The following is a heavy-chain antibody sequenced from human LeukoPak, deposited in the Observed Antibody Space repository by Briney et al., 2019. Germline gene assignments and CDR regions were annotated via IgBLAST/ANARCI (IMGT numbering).Heavy chain of an antibody. D-gene: IGHD2-8*02. Sequence: GGSLXLSCAAPGFTLSSYWMXXXXXXPXXXXVWASXXXPDGSRTDYAXXXXXRFTXXXXXAKNTLYLQMNSLGVEDTAVYSCASDFTGRDDYWGQGTLVTVSS. CDR2: XXPDGSRT. V-gene: IGHV3-74*01. J-gene: IGHJ4*02. CDR3: ASDFTGRDDY. CDR1: GFTLSSYW.